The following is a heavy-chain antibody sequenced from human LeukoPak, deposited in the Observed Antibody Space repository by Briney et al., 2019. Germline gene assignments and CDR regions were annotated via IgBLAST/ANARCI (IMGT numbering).Heavy chain of an antibody. J-gene: IGHJ4*02. Sequence: SETLSLTCAVYGGASSGYYWSWIRLHPGQGLGWIWGINHSGSTNYNPSLKSRVTISVDTSKNQFSLKLSSVTAADTAVYYCARAVTVAGSSDYWGQGTLVTVSS. CDR3: ARAVTVAGSSDY. CDR1: GGASSGYY. D-gene: IGHD6-19*01. V-gene: IGHV4-34*01. CDR2: INHSGST.